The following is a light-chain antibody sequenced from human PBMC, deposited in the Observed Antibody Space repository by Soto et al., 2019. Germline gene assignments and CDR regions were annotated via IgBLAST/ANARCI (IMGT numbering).Light chain of an antibody. Sequence: DIQMTQSPSTPSASVGDRVTITCRASQSISSWLAWYQPKPGKAPKLLIYKASSLESGVPSRFSGSGSGTEFTLTISSLQPDDFATYYCQQYNSYSWTFGQGTKVDIK. CDR2: KAS. CDR1: QSISSW. J-gene: IGKJ1*01. V-gene: IGKV1-5*03. CDR3: QQYNSYSWT.